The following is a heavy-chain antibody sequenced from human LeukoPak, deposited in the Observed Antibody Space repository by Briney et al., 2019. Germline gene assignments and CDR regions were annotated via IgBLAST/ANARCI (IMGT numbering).Heavy chain of an antibody. D-gene: IGHD2-2*01. CDR3: TTHSDPYCSRANCYVDNFYGLDV. CDR2: ISSSSSTI. CDR1: GFTFSSYS. V-gene: IGHV3-48*01. J-gene: IGHJ6*02. Sequence: PGGSLRLSCAASGFTFSSYSMNWVRQAPGKGLEWVSYISSSSSTIYYADSVKGRFTISRDNAKNSLYLQMNSLKTEDTAVYYCTTHSDPYCSRANCYVDNFYGLDVWGQGTWVTVSS.